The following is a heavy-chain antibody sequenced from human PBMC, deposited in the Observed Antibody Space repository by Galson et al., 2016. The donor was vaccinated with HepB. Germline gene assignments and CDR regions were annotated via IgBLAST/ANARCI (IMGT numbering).Heavy chain of an antibody. CDR1: GGSISGPDYY. CDR2: IYYSGST. J-gene: IGHJ5*02. V-gene: IGHV4-31*03. CDR3: ARDSGNCSSTSCFENWFDP. D-gene: IGHD2-2*01. Sequence: TLSLTCTVSGGSISGPDYYWNWLRQHPGKGLEWIGYIYYSGSTYYNPSLGGRVTMSVDTSKNQFSLKLSSVTAADTAVYYCARDSGNCSSTSCFENWFDPWGQGTLVTVSS.